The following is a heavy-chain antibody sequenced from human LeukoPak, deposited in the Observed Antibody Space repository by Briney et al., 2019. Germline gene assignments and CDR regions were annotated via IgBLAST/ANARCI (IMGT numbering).Heavy chain of an antibody. CDR2: LYYTGST. D-gene: IGHD7-27*01. Sequence: SETQSLTCTVSGGSVSEYYESWLRQSPGKGLEWIGYLYYTGSTSYKPSLNSRVTISADTSKNQFTLKLNSVTAADTAVYYGATRQLGNDYWGQGTLVTVSS. CDR3: ATRQLGNDY. V-gene: IGHV4-59*02. J-gene: IGHJ4*02. CDR1: GGSVSEYY.